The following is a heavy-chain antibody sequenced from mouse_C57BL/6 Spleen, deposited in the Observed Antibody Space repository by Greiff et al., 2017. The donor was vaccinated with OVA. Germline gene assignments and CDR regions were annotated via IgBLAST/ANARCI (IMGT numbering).Heavy chain of an antibody. V-gene: IGHV1-66*01. CDR2: IYPGSGNT. D-gene: IGHD2-1*01. Sequence: QVQLQQSGPELVKPGASVKISCKASGYSFTSYYIHWVKQRPGQGLEWIGWIYPGSGNTKYNEKFKGKATLTADTSSSTAYMQLSSLTSEDSAVYYCARNYGNYEAMDYWGQGTSVTVSS. J-gene: IGHJ4*01. CDR1: GYSFTSYY. CDR3: ARNYGNYEAMDY.